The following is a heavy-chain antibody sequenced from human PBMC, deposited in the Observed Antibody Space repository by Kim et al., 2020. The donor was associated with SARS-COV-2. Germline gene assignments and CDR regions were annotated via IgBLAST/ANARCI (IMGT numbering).Heavy chain of an antibody. CDR3: ERVGYCSSTSCAPFSDDALDI. CDR1: GFTFSSYD. CDR2: IGTAGDT. D-gene: IGHD2-2*01. V-gene: IGHV3-13*01. Sequence: GGSLRLSCAASGFTFSSYDMHWVRQATGKGLEWVSAIGTAGDTYYPASVKGRFTISTENAKNSLYLQMNSLKAVDTAVYYCERVGYCSSTSCAPFSDDALDIWGQGTLVTVSS. J-gene: IGHJ3*02.